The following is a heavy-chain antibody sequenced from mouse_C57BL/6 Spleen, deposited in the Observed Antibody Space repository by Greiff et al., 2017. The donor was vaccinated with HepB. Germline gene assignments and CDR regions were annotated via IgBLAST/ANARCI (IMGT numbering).Heavy chain of an antibody. CDR2: IYPGDGDT. CDR1: GYAFSSSW. J-gene: IGHJ3*01. Sequence: QVQLQQSGPELVKPGASVKISCKASGYAFSSSWMNWVKQRPGKGLEWIGRIYPGDGDTNYNGKFKGKATLTADKSSSTAYMQRSSLTSEDSAVYDGARGGYGSSCGYEYWGQGTLVTVAA. D-gene: IGHD1-1*01. V-gene: IGHV1-82*01. CDR3: ARGGYGSSCGYEY.